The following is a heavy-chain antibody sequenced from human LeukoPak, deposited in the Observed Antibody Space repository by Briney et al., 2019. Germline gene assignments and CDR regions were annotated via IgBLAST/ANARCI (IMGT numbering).Heavy chain of an antibody. Sequence: SETLSLTCTVSGGSISSYYWSRIRQPPGKGLEWIGYIYYSGSTNYNPSLKSRVTISVDTSKNQFSLKLSSVTAADTAVYYCASSSYYYYGMDVWGQGTTVTVSS. V-gene: IGHV4-59*01. CDR3: ASSSYYYYGMDV. J-gene: IGHJ6*02. CDR2: IYYSGST. CDR1: GGSISSYY.